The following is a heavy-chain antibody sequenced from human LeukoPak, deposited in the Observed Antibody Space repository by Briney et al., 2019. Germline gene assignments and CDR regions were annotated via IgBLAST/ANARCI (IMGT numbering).Heavy chain of an antibody. CDR1: GFSFSDYV. J-gene: IGHJ4*02. Sequence: AGGSLRLSCVGSGFSFSDYVMTWVRQAPGKGLDWVSAISNRDGSSTDYADSVKGRFTISRDNSKNTVYLQMNSVRAEDTAVYYCTTRVGGTPDYWGLGTLVTVSS. CDR3: TTRVGGTPDY. V-gene: IGHV3-23*01. CDR2: ISNRDGSST. D-gene: IGHD1-26*01.